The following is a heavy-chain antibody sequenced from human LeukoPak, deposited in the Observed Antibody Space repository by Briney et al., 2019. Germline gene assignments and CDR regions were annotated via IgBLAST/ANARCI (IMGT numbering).Heavy chain of an antibody. CDR3: ARDRNYYGSGSYYESYYYYYMDV. CDR1: GGTFSSYA. J-gene: IGHJ6*03. Sequence: SVKVSCKASGGTFSSYAISWVRQAPGQGLEWMGGIIPIFGTANYAQKFQGRVTITADESTSTAYMELSSLRSEDTAVYYCARDRNYYGSGSYYESYYYYYMDVWGKGTTVTISS. CDR2: IIPIFGTA. V-gene: IGHV1-69*13. D-gene: IGHD3-10*01.